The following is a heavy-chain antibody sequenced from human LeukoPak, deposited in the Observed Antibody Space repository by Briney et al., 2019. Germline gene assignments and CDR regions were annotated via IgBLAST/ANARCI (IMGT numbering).Heavy chain of an antibody. D-gene: IGHD3-10*01. J-gene: IGHJ4*02. CDR3: ARDGNYYGSGYKDYFDY. CDR2: ISSSRSYV. CDR1: GFTFRGYS. Sequence: GGLRLSCAPPGFTFRGYSMNWVRPAPGKGRGWVSSISSSRSYVDYADSVKGRFNISRDNAKKSLYLQMNSLRDEDTAVYYCARDGNYYGSGYKDYFDYWGQGTLVTVSS. V-gene: IGHV3-21*01.